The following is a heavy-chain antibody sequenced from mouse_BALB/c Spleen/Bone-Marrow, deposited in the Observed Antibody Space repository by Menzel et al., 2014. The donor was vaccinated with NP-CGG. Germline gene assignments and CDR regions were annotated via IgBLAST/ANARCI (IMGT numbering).Heavy chain of an antibody. CDR1: GFTFSNYD. D-gene: IGHD1-1*01. Sequence: EVMLVESGGDLVKPGGFLKLSCATSGFTFSNYDVSWVRQTPDKRLEWVAIISSGVSYTYYPDSVKGRFTISRDNAKNTLYLQMSSLKSEDTAMYFCARHNYGYFATDYWGQGTSVTVSS. V-gene: IGHV5-6*01. J-gene: IGHJ4*01. CDR2: ISSGVSYT. CDR3: ARHNYGYFATDY.